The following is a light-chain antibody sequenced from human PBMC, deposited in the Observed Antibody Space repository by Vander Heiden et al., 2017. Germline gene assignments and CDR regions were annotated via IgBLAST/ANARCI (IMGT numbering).Light chain of an antibody. CDR2: AAS. CDR3: QQSYSTPYT. J-gene: IGKJ2*01. V-gene: IGKV1-39*01. Sequence: DIPMTQSPSSLSASVGDRVTITCRASQTSNTDLHWYQQKPGKAPKLLISAASSFQSGVPSRFSGSGSETDFTLTINSLQPEDFATYYCQQSYSTPYTFGQGTKLEI. CDR1: QTSNTD.